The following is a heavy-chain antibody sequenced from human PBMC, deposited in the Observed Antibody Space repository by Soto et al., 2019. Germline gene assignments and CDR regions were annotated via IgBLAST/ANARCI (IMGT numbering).Heavy chain of an antibody. CDR1: GFTFSIYS. Sequence: EVQLVESGGGLVQPGGSLRLSCAASGFTFSIYSMNWVRQAPGKGLEWVSYTTSDRKTIHYADSVKGRFTIFRDSAKNSLYLQMNSLRDEDTAVYYCARSVEGHFDYWGQGTLVTVSS. D-gene: IGHD6-19*01. CDR2: TTSDRKTI. CDR3: ARSVEGHFDY. J-gene: IGHJ4*02. V-gene: IGHV3-48*02.